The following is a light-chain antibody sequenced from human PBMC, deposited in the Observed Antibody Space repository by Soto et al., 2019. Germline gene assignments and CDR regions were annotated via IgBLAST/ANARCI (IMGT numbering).Light chain of an antibody. CDR1: KSVTSRA. Sequence: IVLTQSPGTLSFSXGERATLWCRARKSVTSRALAWYQQKPGQXPRLLXYGTFTRAHGSPDRFSGSGSATDFSRTISRLEPEDFAVYYGQQYGSSQITFGQGTRLEIK. J-gene: IGKJ5*01. CDR2: GTF. V-gene: IGKV3-20*01. CDR3: QQYGSSQIT.